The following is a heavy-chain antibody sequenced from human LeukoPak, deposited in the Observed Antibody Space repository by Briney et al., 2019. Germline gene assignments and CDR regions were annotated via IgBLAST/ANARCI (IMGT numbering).Heavy chain of an antibody. Sequence: ASVTVSFTSSVYMFTYYYMHWVRQAPGQGQEGMGWINPHCGGSNYPQKFHGRFTITRDTSISTAYMELSSLRSDDTAVYYCARSPSGIAAAGLTYYFDYWGQGTLVTVSS. CDR3: ARSPSGIAAAGLTYYFDY. J-gene: IGHJ4*02. V-gene: IGHV1-2*02. D-gene: IGHD6-13*01. CDR2: INPHCGGS. CDR1: VYMFTYYY.